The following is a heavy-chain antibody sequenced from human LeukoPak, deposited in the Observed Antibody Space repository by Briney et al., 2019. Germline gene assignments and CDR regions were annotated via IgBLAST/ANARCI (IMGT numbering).Heavy chain of an antibody. D-gene: IGHD6-13*01. V-gene: IGHV3-9*01. CDR1: GFTFSSYS. CDR3: AKDISSSSNY. CDR2: ISWNSGSI. Sequence: GGSLRLSCAASGFTFSSYSMNWVRQAPGKGLEWASGISWNSGSIGYADSVKGRFTISRDNAKNSLYLQMNSLRAEDTALYYCAKDISSSSNYWGQGTLVTVSS. J-gene: IGHJ4*02.